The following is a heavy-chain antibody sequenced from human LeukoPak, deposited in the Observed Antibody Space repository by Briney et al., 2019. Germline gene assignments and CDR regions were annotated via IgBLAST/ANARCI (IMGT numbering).Heavy chain of an antibody. J-gene: IGHJ4*02. CDR3: ARGFRTEWLLYRALDY. V-gene: IGHV3-21*01. Sequence: PGGSLRLSCAASGFIFSSYSMNWVRQAPGKGLEWVSFISTSSSYIYYADSVKGRFTISRDNAKNSLYLQMNSLRAEDTAVYYCARGFRTEWLLYRALDYWGQGTLVTVSS. CDR1: GFIFSSYS. CDR2: ISTSSSYI. D-gene: IGHD3-3*01.